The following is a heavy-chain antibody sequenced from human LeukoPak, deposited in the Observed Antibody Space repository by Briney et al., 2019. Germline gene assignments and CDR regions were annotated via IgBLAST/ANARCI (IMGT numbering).Heavy chain of an antibody. CDR1: GFTFSSYG. V-gene: IGHV3-30*18. J-gene: IGHJ4*02. Sequence: QPGGSLRLSCAASGFTFSSYGMHWVRQAPGKGLEWVAVISYDGSNKYYADSVKGRFTISRDNSKNTLYLQMNSLRAEDTAVYYCAKDHSSEIDYWGQGTLVTVSS. CDR3: AKDHSSEIDY. D-gene: IGHD6-6*01. CDR2: ISYDGSNK.